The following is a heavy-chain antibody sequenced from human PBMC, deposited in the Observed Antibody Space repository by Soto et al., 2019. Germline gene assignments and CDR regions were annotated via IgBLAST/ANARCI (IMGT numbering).Heavy chain of an antibody. Sequence: VQLLESGGGLVQPGGSLRLSCAVSGFTFSNYAMTWVRQAPGKGLEWVAVISYDGSNKYYADSVKGRFTISRDNSKNTLYLQMNSLRAEDTAVYYCARGGGWFGELSPFDYWGQGTLVTVSS. CDR2: ISYDGSNK. J-gene: IGHJ4*02. CDR3: ARGGGWFGELSPFDY. D-gene: IGHD3-10*01. V-gene: IGHV3-30-3*01. CDR1: GFTFSNYA.